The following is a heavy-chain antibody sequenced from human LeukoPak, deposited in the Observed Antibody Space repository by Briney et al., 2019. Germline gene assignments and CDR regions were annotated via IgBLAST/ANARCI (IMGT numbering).Heavy chain of an antibody. Sequence: PSETLSLTCTVSGDSISSSSYYWDWIRPPPGKGLEWIGSTFYSGSSYYNPSLKSRVTISVDTSKNQFSLKLSSVTAADTAVYYCARAHYDFWSGYSSGFDYWGQGTLVTVSS. CDR2: TFYSGSS. J-gene: IGHJ4*02. CDR3: ARAHYDFWSGYSSGFDY. D-gene: IGHD3-3*01. CDR1: GDSISSSSYY. V-gene: IGHV4-39*01.